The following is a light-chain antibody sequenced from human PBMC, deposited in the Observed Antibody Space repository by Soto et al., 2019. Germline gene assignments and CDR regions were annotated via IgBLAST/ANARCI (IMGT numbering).Light chain of an antibody. V-gene: IGKV3-11*01. Sequence: EIVLTQSPATLSLSPGERATLSCRASQSVSSDLVWYQQKPGQAPRLLIYDTSNRATGIPPRVSGSGSGTDFILPISSLEPEDFAVYYCQPRSNWPPIFTFGPGTKVDIK. J-gene: IGKJ3*01. CDR1: QSVSSD. CDR2: DTS. CDR3: QPRSNWPPIFT.